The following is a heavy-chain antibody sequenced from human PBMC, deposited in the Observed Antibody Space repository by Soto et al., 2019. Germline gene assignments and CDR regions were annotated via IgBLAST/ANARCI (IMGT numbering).Heavy chain of an antibody. V-gene: IGHV4-39*02. CDR3: AKLKVGATRVTDVDS. CDR2: AHSSGGT. D-gene: IGHD1-26*01. Sequence: QLQESGPGLVKPSETLSLTCTVSGVFISSGSYFWGWIRQPPGKGLEWIGSAHSSGGTYYNPSLKSRLTISVDKSKNNFSLRLNSVTAADTAVYYCAKLKVGATRVTDVDSWGQGKLVTVSS. CDR1: GVFISSGSYF. J-gene: IGHJ4*02.